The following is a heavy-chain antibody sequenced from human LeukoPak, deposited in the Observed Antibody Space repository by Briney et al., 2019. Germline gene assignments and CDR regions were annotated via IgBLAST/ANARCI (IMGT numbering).Heavy chain of an antibody. CDR2: IDPSDSYT. CDR1: GSSFASYW. Sequence: PGESLRISCKGSGSSFASYWISGVRQMPGKGLEWMGRIDPSDSYTNYSPSFQGHVTISADKSISTAYLQWSSLKASDTAMYYCARRLAAADSGDWFDPWGQGTLVTVSS. D-gene: IGHD6-13*01. V-gene: IGHV5-10-1*01. CDR3: ARRLAAADSGDWFDP. J-gene: IGHJ5*02.